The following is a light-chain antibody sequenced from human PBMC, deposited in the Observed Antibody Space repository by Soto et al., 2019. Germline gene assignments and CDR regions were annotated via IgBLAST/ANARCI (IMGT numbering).Light chain of an antibody. CDR2: GAS. Sequence: ELVMTQSPVTLSVSPGEGATLSCRASQTVDNNLAWYQKKPGQAPRLLIFGASTRDTGIPARFSGVGSGTEFTLTISSLQSEDVAVYCCHQYNNWPLPFGGGTQVEIK. CDR3: HQYNNWPLP. CDR1: QTVDNN. V-gene: IGKV3-15*01. J-gene: IGKJ4*01.